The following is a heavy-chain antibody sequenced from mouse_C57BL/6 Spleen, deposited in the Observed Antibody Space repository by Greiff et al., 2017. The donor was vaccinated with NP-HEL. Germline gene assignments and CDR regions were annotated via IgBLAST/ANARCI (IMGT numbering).Heavy chain of an antibody. Sequence: EVQLQQSGPELVKPGASVKIPCKASGYTFTDYNMDWVKQSHGKSLEWIGDINPNNGGTNYNQKFKGKATLTVDKSSSTAYMKLRSLTSEDTAVYYCAREGLWSWFAYWGQGTLVTVSA. CDR3: AREGLWSWFAY. J-gene: IGHJ3*01. V-gene: IGHV1-18*01. CDR1: GYTFTDYN. D-gene: IGHD1-1*02. CDR2: INPNNGGT.